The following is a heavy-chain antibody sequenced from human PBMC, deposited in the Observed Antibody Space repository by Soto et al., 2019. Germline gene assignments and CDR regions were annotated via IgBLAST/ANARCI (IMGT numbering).Heavy chain of an antibody. CDR1: GGTFSSYT. D-gene: IGHD3-16*02. Sequence: QVQLVQSGAEVNKPGSSVKVSCEASGGTFSSYTISWVRQAPGQGLEWMGRIIPILGIANYAQKFQGRVTITADKSTSTAYMELSSLRSEDTAVYHSARDLSGWFDPCGQGTLVTVSS. CDR2: IIPILGIA. J-gene: IGHJ5*02. CDR3: ARDLSGWFDP. V-gene: IGHV1-69*08.